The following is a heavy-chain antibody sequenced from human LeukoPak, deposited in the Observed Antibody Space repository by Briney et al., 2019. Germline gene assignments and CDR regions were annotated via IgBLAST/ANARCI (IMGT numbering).Heavy chain of an antibody. J-gene: IGHJ4*02. CDR3: ELYDSSGYYHHFDY. D-gene: IGHD3-22*01. CDR1: GGSFSGYC. V-gene: IGHV4-34*01. CDR2: INHSGST. Sequence: KPSETLSLTCAVYGGSFSGYCWSWIRQPPGKGLEWIGEINHSGSTNYNPSLKSRVTISVDTSKNQFSLKLSSVTAADTAVYYCELYDSSGYYHHFDYWGQGTLVTVSS.